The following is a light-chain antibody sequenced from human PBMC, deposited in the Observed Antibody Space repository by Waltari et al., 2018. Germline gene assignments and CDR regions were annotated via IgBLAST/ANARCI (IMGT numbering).Light chain of an antibody. J-gene: IGKJ1*01. CDR1: QSVSRT. CDR2: GAS. CDR3: QHYVRLPAT. Sequence: EIVLTQSPGTLSLSPGERATLSCRASQSVSRTLAWYQQKPGQAPKLLIYGASIRATCIPDMFTGSGSGTDFSLTISSLEPEDFAIYFCQHYVRLPATFGQGTKVEIK. V-gene: IGKV3-20*01.